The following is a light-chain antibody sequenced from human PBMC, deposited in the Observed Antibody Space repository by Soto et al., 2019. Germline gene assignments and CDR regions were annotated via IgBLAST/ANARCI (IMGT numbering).Light chain of an antibody. CDR3: CSYDGSNIFYV. CDR1: NSDLGTYNL. CDR2: EVT. J-gene: IGLJ1*01. V-gene: IGLV2-23*02. Sequence: QSALTQPASVSGSPGQSITISCTGTNSDLGTYNLVSWYQQHPGKAPKTIIYEVTKRPSGVSKRFSGSKSGNTASLTISGLQAEDEADYYCCSYDGSNIFYVYGTGTKVTVL.